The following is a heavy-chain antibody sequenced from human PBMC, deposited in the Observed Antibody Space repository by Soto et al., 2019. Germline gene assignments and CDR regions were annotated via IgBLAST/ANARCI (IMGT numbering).Heavy chain of an antibody. CDR3: ARQGCSSTSCADAFDI. V-gene: IGHV4-31*03. Sequence: QVQLQESGPGLVKPSQTLSLTCTVSGGSISSGGYYWSWIRQHPGKGLEWIGYIYYSGSTYYNPSLKSRVTISVDTSKNQFSLKLSSVTAADTAVYYCARQGCSSTSCADAFDIWGQGTMVTVSS. CDR1: GGSISSGGYY. CDR2: IYYSGST. D-gene: IGHD2-2*01. J-gene: IGHJ3*02.